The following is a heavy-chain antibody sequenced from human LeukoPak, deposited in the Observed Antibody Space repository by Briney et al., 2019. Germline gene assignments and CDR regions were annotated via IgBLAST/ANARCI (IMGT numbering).Heavy chain of an antibody. CDR1: GFTFSDYY. Sequence: GGSLRLSCAASGFTFSDYYMSWIRQAPGKGLEWVSYISRSSTTIFYADSVKGRFTVSRENAKNSMYLQMNSLTDEDTAVYFCAPHPIDYWGRGTLVTVSS. J-gene: IGHJ4*02. V-gene: IGHV3-11*01. CDR3: APHPIDY. CDR2: ISRSSTTI.